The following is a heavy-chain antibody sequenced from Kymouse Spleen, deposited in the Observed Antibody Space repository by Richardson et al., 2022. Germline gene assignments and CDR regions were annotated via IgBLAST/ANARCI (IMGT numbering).Heavy chain of an antibody. V-gene: IGHV4-34*01. J-gene: IGHJ5*02. D-gene: IGHD6-6*01. CDR1: GGSFSGYY. Sequence: QVQLQQWGAGLLKPSETLSLTCAVYGGSFSGYYWSWIRQPPGKGLEWIGEINHSGSTNYNPSLKSRVTISVDTSKNQFSLKLSSVTAADTAVYYCARASSIAARRGDWFDPWGQGTLVTVSS. CDR2: INHSGST. CDR3: ARASSIAARRGDWFDP.